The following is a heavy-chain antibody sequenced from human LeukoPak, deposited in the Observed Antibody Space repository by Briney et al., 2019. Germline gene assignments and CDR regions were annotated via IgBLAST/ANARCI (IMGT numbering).Heavy chain of an antibody. CDR2: IYSGGST. D-gene: IGHD4-11*01. Sequence: GGSLRLSCAASGFTVSSNYMSWVRQAPGKGLEWVSVIYSGGSTYYADSVKGRFTISRDNSKNTLYLQMNSLRAEDTAVYYCARGPLYSNCLHCYYYGMDVWGQGTTVTVSS. CDR1: GFTVSSNY. CDR3: ARGPLYSNCLHCYYYGMDV. V-gene: IGHV3-66*01. J-gene: IGHJ6*02.